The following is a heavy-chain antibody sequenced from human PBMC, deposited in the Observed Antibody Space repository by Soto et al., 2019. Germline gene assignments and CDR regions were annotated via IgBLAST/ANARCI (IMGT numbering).Heavy chain of an antibody. D-gene: IGHD2-21*02. J-gene: IGHJ4*02. Sequence: QVQLQESGPGLVKPSQTLSLTCTVSGDSISSGVYCWSWIRQNPGEGLEWLGFMYNSGSTSYNPSLNSRATISIDTSTNQFSLTLRSVTAADTAVYYCARGEVTSKVDSWCQGTLVTVYS. CDR1: GDSISSGVYC. CDR3: ARGEVTSKVDS. V-gene: IGHV4-31*03. CDR2: MYNSGST.